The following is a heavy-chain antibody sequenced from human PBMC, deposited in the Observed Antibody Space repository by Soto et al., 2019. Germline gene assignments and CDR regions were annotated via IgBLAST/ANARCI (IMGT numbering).Heavy chain of an antibody. CDR3: ARTHYSMDV. CDR2: INLRGNT. CDR1: GGSFSDFH. V-gene: IGHV4-34*01. J-gene: IGHJ6*03. Sequence: QVQLLQWGAGLLKPSETLSLTCAVYGGSFSDFHWSWIRQPPGKGLGWIAEINLRGNTNYNPSLKSRVTMSVDTSQNQFSLKMTSVTAADTAVYYCARTHYSMDVWDKGTTVTVSS.